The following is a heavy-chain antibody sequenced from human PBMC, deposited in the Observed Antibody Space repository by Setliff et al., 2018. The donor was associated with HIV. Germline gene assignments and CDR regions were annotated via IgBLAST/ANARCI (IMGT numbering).Heavy chain of an antibody. CDR2: IIPKFGTA. D-gene: IGHD3-10*01. CDR3: ATDRTQTGISLVRGRLTDPARYPLDY. J-gene: IGHJ4*02. CDR1: GGTFSSYA. Sequence: ASVKVSCKASGGTFSSYAISWVRQAPGQGLEWMGGIIPKFGTANYAQKFQARVTITADESTSTAYMELSSLTSDDTAVYYCATDRTQTGISLVRGRLTDPARYPLDYWGQGTLVTVSS. V-gene: IGHV1-69*13.